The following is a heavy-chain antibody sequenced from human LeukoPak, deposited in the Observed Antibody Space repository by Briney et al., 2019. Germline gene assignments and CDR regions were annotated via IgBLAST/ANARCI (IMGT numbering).Heavy chain of an antibody. CDR1: GFTYRSYA. Sequence: GGSLRLSCAASGFTYRSYAMSWVRQAPGKGLEWVSVISGSGDSTYYADSVKGRFTISRDNSKNTLYLQMNSLRAEDTAVYYCARGGDFWSGYSRGYYMDVWGKGTTVTVSS. V-gene: IGHV3-23*01. D-gene: IGHD3-3*01. CDR3: ARGGDFWSGYSRGYYMDV. J-gene: IGHJ6*03. CDR2: ISGSGDST.